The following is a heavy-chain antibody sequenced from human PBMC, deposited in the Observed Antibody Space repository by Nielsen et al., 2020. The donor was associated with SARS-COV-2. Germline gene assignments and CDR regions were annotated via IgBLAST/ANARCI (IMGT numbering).Heavy chain of an antibody. J-gene: IGHJ3*02. CDR3: ARAGRITIFGVVDAFDI. CDR2: VYTYGTT. CDR1: GGSISNYY. D-gene: IGHD3-3*01. V-gene: IGHV4-4*07. Sequence: SETLSLTCTVSGGSISNYYWSWIRQPAGKGLEWIGRVYTYGTTNYNPSLTSRVTMSVDTSKNQFSLKLSSVTAADTAVYYCARAGRITIFGVVDAFDIWGQGTMVTVSS.